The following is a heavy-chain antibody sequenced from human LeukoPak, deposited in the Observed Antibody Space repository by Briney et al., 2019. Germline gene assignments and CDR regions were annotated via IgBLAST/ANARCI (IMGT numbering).Heavy chain of an antibody. CDR3: ARDWPSEWQQLPDYDAVDI. Sequence: GGSLRLSCAASGFTVSSNYMNWVRQAPGKGLEWVSVIYTGGNTYYADSVKGRFTISRDNSKNTLYLQMHSLRAEDTAVYYCARDWPSEWQQLPDYDAVDIWGQGTMVTVSS. V-gene: IGHV3-53*01. J-gene: IGHJ3*02. CDR2: IYTGGNT. CDR1: GFTVSSNY. D-gene: IGHD6-13*01.